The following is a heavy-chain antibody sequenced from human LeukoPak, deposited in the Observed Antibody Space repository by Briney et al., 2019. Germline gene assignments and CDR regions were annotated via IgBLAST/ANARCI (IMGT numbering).Heavy chain of an antibody. CDR3: EREGPFDF. Sequence: AGGSLRLSCAASGFTFRNYWMSWVRQAPGKGLEWVANIKQDGSEKYYVDSVKGRFTISRDNAKNSLYLQMNSLRTDDTAVYFCEREGPFDFWGQGTLVTVSS. CDR1: GFTFRNYW. J-gene: IGHJ4*02. CDR2: IKQDGSEK. V-gene: IGHV3-7*01.